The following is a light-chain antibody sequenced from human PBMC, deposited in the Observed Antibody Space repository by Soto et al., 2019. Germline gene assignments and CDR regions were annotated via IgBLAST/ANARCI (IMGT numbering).Light chain of an antibody. J-gene: IGKJ3*01. V-gene: IGKV3-20*01. CDR3: QQYGRSPFT. CDR2: GAS. Sequence: EIVLTQSPGTLSLSPGERATLSCRASQSVSSNNLAWYQQRPGQAPRVVIYGASTRATGIPEGFSGSGSGTAFTLTISRLDPEDFAVYYCQQYGRSPFTFGPGTKVDIK. CDR1: QSVSSNN.